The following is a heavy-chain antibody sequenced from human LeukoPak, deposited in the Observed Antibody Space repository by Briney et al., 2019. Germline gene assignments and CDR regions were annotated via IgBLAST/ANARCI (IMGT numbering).Heavy chain of an antibody. J-gene: IGHJ6*02. Sequence: PGRSLRLSCAASGFIFSSHWMHWVRQAPGKGLVWVSHINTDGRYTTYADSVRGRFTFSRDNAKNMLFLQMNGLRVEDTAVYFCARGHFYHMDVWGQGTTVTVSS. CDR3: ARGHFYHMDV. V-gene: IGHV3-74*01. CDR2: INTDGRYT. CDR1: GFIFSSHW.